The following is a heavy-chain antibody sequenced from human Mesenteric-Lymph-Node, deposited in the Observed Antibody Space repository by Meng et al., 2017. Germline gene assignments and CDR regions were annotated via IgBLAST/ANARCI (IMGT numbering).Heavy chain of an antibody. CDR3: ARRRYYYGSGSYHAYYFDY. CDR2: IYNSGST. Sequence: QVPLQEAGPGLVKPSQPLSLTCTVSGGPISRSNYYWRWIRQPPGKGLEWIGYIYNSGSTYYNPSLKSRVTISVDTSKNQFSLKLSSVTAADTAVYYCARRRYYYGSGSYHAYYFDYWGQGALVTVSS. D-gene: IGHD3-10*01. CDR1: GGPISRSNYY. J-gene: IGHJ4*02. V-gene: IGHV4-30-4*01.